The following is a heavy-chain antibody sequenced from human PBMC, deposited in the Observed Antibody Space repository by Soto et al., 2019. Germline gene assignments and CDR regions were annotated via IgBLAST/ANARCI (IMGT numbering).Heavy chain of an antibody. CDR2: IGFAGDT. CDR3: ARSPPQQGAPHDYRNYGLDY. D-gene: IGHD4-4*01. Sequence: EVQLVESGGGLVQPGGSLRLSCAASGFTFSSYDMHWVRQATGKGLEWVSAIGFAGDTYYPGSVKGRFTISRENAKNSLYLQMNSLRAGDTAVYYCARSPPQQGAPHDYRNYGLDYWGQGTLVTVSS. CDR1: GFTFSSYD. V-gene: IGHV3-13*01. J-gene: IGHJ4*02.